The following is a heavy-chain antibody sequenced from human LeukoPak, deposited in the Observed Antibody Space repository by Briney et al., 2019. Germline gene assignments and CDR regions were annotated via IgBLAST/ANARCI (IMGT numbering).Heavy chain of an antibody. CDR2: ISYDGSNK. V-gene: IGHV3-30-3*01. D-gene: IGHD3-22*01. J-gene: IGHJ4*02. CDR3: ARDDSSGYYGERFDY. CDR1: GFTFSSYT. Sequence: PGRSLRLSCAASGFTFSSYTMHWVRQAPGKGLEWVALISYDGSNKYYADSVKGRFTISRDNSKNTLYLQMNSLRAEDTAVYYCARDDSSGYYGERFDYWGQGTLVNVSS.